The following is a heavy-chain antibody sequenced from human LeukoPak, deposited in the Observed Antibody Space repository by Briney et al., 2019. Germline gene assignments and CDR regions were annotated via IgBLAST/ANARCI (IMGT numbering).Heavy chain of an antibody. CDR2: VNQDGNNK. J-gene: IGHJ4*02. V-gene: IGHV3-7*03. D-gene: IGHD3-10*01. CDR1: GFTFSGYW. CDR3: ARESYYGSGTYFNFDY. Sequence: GGSLRLSCAASGFTFSGYWMTWVRQAPGKGLEWVANVNQDGNNKNYVESVRGRFTISRDNSKNSLYLEMNSLRAEDTAIHYCARESYYGSGTYFNFDYWGQGILVTVSS.